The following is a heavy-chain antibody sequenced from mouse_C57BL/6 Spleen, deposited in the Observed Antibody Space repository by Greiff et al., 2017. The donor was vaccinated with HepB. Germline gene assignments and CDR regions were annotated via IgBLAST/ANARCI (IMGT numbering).Heavy chain of an antibody. CDR2: INPNNGGT. Sequence: EVQLQQSGPELVKPGASVKMSCKASGYTFTDYNMHWVKQSHGKSLEWIGYINPNNGGTSYNQKFKGKATLTVNKSSSTAYMELRSLTSEDSAVYYCARAPYYDYDKALFAYWGQGTLVTVSA. CDR3: ARAPYYDYDKALFAY. V-gene: IGHV1-22*01. J-gene: IGHJ3*01. CDR1: GYTFTDYN. D-gene: IGHD2-4*01.